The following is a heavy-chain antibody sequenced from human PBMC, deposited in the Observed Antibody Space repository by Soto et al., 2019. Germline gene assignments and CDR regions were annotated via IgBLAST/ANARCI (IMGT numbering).Heavy chain of an antibody. CDR2: INGNNGNT. J-gene: IGHJ4*02. D-gene: IGHD4-17*01. CDR1: GYSFSNNG. V-gene: IGHV1-18*04. Sequence: QVQLVQSGAEVKKPGASVKVSCQASGYSFSNNGISWVRQAPGQRFEWMGWINGNNGNTNYSQKFQGRVTMTTDTATSTAYMELSSLRSDDTAVYYCARDLGHGDYGTDFWGQGTLFTVSS. CDR3: ARDLGHGDYGTDF.